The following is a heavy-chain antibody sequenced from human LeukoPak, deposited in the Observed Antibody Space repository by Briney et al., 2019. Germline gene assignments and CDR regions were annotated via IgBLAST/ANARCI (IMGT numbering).Heavy chain of an antibody. CDR2: IYHSGST. CDR1: GGSISSINW. V-gene: IGHV4-4*02. D-gene: IGHD6-6*01. J-gene: IGHJ2*01. CDR3: ARYSSSFWYFDL. Sequence: PSGTLSLTCAVSGGSISSINWWSWVRQPPGKGLEWIGEIYHSGSTNYNPSLKSRVTISVDKPKNQFSLKLSSVTAADTAAYYCARYSSSFWYFDLWGRGTLVTVSS.